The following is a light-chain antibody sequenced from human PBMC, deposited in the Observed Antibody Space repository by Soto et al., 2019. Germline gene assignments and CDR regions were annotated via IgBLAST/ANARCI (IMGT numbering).Light chain of an antibody. CDR2: GAS. V-gene: IGKV3D-20*02. CDR1: QSVSSSY. J-gene: IGKJ1*01. Sequence: EMVLKQSPGTLSLSTGERATLSCRASQSVSSSYLAWYQQKPGQAPRLLIYGASSRATDIPARFSGSGSGTDFTLTISSLEPEDLAVYYCQQRSNWPRTFGQGTKVDIK. CDR3: QQRSNWPRT.